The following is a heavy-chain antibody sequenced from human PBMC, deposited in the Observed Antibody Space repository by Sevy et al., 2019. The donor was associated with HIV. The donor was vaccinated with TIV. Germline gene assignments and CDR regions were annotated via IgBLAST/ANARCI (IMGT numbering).Heavy chain of an antibody. J-gene: IGHJ6*02. CDR1: GGTFSNSV. CDR2: IIPPLGNA. V-gene: IGHV1-69*10. CDR3: ARDSANITVVVVPWGYYYGLDV. D-gene: IGHD2-15*01. Sequence: ASVKVSCKASGGTFSNSVFSWVRQAPGQGLEWMGGIIPPLGNANYAQKFQGRVTLTADESTGTAYMELTSLRSEDTAIYYCARDSANITVVVVPWGYYYGLDVWGQGTTVTVSS.